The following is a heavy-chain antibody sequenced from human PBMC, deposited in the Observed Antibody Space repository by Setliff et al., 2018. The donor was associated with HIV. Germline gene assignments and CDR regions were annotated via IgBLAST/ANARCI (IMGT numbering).Heavy chain of an antibody. Sequence: AASVKVSCKASGYTFTDYYIHWVRQAPGQGLEWMGRINPNSGGTNYAQKFQGRVTITRDTSISTTYMELSRPTSDDTAGYYCASDIAVIPAASKVGGFDIWGQGTMVTVSS. CDR1: GYTFTDYY. D-gene: IGHD2-2*01. J-gene: IGHJ3*02. V-gene: IGHV1-2*06. CDR2: INPNSGGT. CDR3: ASDIAVIPAASKVGGFDI.